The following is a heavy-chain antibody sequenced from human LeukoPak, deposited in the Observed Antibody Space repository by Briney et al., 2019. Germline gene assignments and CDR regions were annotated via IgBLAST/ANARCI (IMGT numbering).Heavy chain of an antibody. D-gene: IGHD6-19*01. J-gene: IGHJ2*01. V-gene: IGHV1-46*01. Sequence: ASVKVSCKASGYTFTSYYMHWVRQAPGQGLEWMGIINPSGGSTSYAQKFQGRVTMTEDTSTDTAYMELSSLRSEDTAVYYCATAAEGYSGWYLYSNWYFDLWGRGTLVTVSS. CDR2: INPSGGST. CDR1: GYTFTSYY. CDR3: ATAAEGYSGWYLYSNWYFDL.